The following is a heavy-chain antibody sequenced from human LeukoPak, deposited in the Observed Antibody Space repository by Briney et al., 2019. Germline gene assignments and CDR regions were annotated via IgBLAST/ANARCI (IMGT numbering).Heavy chain of an antibody. V-gene: IGHV4-61*02. CDR2: MYTSGST. CDR1: GGSISSGSYY. CDR3: ARGYCSGGSCYSFYYYYYMDV. J-gene: IGHJ6*03. Sequence: SETLSLTCTVSGGSISSGSYYWSWIRQPAGKGLEWIGRMYTSGSTNYNPSLKSRVTISVDTSKNQFSLKLSSVTAADTAVYYCARGYCSGGSCYSFYYYYYMDVWGKGTTVTVSS. D-gene: IGHD2-15*01.